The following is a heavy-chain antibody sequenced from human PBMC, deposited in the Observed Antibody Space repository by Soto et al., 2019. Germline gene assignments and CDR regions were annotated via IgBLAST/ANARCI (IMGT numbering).Heavy chain of an antibody. V-gene: IGHV3-7*03. CDR2: IKQDGSEK. Sequence: EVQLVESGGGLVQPGGSLRLSCAASGFTFSSYWMSWVRQAPGKGLEWVANIKQDGSEKYYVDSVKGRFTISRDSAKNSLYLQMNSLRAEDTAVYYCAGRCDGTNCLAHFDYWGQGTLVTVSS. CDR1: GFTFSSYW. D-gene: IGHD2-2*01. CDR3: AGRCDGTNCLAHFDY. J-gene: IGHJ4*02.